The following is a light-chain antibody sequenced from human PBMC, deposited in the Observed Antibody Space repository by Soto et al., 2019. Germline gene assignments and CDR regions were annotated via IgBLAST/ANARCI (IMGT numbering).Light chain of an antibody. J-gene: IGLJ2*01. CDR1: SSDVGGFKL. Sequence: QSALTQPASVSGSPGQSITISCTGTSSDVGGFKLVSWYQQHPGKDPKLIIYEAPKLPSGVSNRFSGSKSGNTASMTISGLQSQDEGDSFCCSYARSSTVVFGGGTKLTVL. V-gene: IGLV2-23*02. CDR2: EAP. CDR3: CSYARSSTVV.